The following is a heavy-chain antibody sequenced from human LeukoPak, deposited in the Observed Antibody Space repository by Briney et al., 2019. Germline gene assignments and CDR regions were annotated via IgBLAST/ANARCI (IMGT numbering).Heavy chain of an antibody. CDR3: AREDGYCSGGNCYSYFDS. D-gene: IGHD2-15*01. J-gene: IGHJ4*02. V-gene: IGHV3-7*01. Sequence: PGGSLRLSCAASGFIFSNTWMNWVRQVPGKGLEWVAYIKKTGSETYYVDSVKGRFTITRDNARNSVFLQMNSLRAEDTAVYYCAREDGYCSGGNCYSYFDSWGQGTLVTVSS. CDR1: GFIFSNTW. CDR2: IKKTGSET.